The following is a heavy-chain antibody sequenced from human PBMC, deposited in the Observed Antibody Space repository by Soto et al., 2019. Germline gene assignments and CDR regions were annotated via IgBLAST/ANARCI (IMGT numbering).Heavy chain of an antibody. D-gene: IGHD6-6*01. Sequence: QVQLVQSGAEVKKPGASVKVSCKTSGYTFHIYGITWVRQAPGRGLEWMGWISTYTGQTDYAQSLQGRVTMTTDTSTGTAYLEVRSLRSDDTAVYFCARDVYSGSGDAFDLWGQGTMVTVSS. J-gene: IGHJ3*01. CDR1: GYTFHIYG. V-gene: IGHV1-18*01. CDR2: ISTYTGQT. CDR3: ARDVYSGSGDAFDL.